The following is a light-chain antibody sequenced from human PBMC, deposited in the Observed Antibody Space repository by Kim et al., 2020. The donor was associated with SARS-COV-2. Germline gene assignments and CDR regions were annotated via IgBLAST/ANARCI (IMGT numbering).Light chain of an antibody. CDR2: DTG. Sequence: PGETVTLACASSTGAVTPTHYPYWFQKKPGEVPRTLIFDTGSRHSWTPARFSGSLSGDKDVLTLAGAQPEDEGDYYCLLSFSGIRVFGGGTKLTVL. CDR1: TGAVTPTHY. V-gene: IGLV7-46*01. J-gene: IGLJ3*02. CDR3: LLSFSGIRV.